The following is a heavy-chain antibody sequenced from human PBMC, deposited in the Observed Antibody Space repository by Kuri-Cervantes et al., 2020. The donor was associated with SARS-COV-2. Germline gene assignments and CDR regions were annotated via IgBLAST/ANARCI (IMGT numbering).Heavy chain of an antibody. CDR3: ARAYGFLRYIYYMDV. CDR1: GFTFSNAW. J-gene: IGHJ6*03. Sequence: GSLRLSCAASGFTFSNAWMNWVRQSPGKGLEWIGEVNHRGSTNYNPSLKSRVTISVDTSSKQFSLHLGSVTAADTAVYYCARAYGFLRYIYYMDVWGRGTTVTVSS. CDR2: VNHRGST. D-gene: IGHD4-17*01. V-gene: IGHV4-34*01.